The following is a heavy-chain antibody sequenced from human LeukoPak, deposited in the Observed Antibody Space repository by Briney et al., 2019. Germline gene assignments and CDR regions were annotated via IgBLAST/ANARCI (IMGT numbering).Heavy chain of an antibody. V-gene: IGHV4-59*08. J-gene: IGHJ4*02. D-gene: IGHD3-3*01. CDR3: ARCPEWYYFDY. CDR2: IYYSGSA. CDR1: GFTVSSNY. Sequence: GSLRLSCAASGFTVSSNYMSWVRQAPGKGLEWIGYIYYSGSAIYSPSLKSRVTISVDTSKNQFSLRLSSVTAADTAVYYCARCPEWYYFDYWGQGTLVIVSS.